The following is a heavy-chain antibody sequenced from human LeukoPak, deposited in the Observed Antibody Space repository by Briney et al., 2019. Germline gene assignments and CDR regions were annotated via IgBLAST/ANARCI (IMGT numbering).Heavy chain of an antibody. J-gene: IGHJ4*02. D-gene: IGHD1-26*01. CDR1: GFTFSSYA. V-gene: IGHV3-7*01. CDR3: AREIVGAIKSYFDY. Sequence: PGGSLRLSCAASGFTFSSYAMTWVRQAPGKGLEWVANIRQDGGLKHYVDSVKGRFTISRDNAENSLYLQMNSLRAEDTAVYYCAREIVGAIKSYFDYWGQGTLVTAPS. CDR2: IRQDGGLK.